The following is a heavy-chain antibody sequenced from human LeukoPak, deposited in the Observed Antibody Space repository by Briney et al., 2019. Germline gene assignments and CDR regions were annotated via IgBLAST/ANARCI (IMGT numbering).Heavy chain of an antibody. D-gene: IGHD5-12*01. CDR2: FDPEDGET. CDR3: ATDLGYSGYERGDPNDAFDI. V-gene: IGHV1-24*01. J-gene: IGHJ3*02. Sequence: GASVKVSCKVSGYTLTELSMHWVRQAPGKGLEWMGGFDPEDGETIYAQKFQGRVTMTEDTSTDTAYMELSSLRSEDTAVYYCATDLGYSGYERGDPNDAFDIWGQGTMVTVSS. CDR1: GYTLTELS.